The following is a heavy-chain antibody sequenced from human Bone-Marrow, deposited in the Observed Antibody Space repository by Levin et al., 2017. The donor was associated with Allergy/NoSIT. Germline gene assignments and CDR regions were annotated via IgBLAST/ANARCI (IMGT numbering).Heavy chain of an antibody. Sequence: SQTLSLTCAVYGGSFSSYSWSWIRQPPGKGLEWIGEIDHSGSTNYNPSLKSRVTISIDTSKNQFSLKLSSVTAADTAVYYCARVKRDFWSDYLYYFDSWGQGTLVTVSS. J-gene: IGHJ4*02. CDR1: GGSFSSYS. CDR3: ARVKRDFWSDYLYYFDS. V-gene: IGHV4-34*01. CDR2: IDHSGST. D-gene: IGHD3-3*01.